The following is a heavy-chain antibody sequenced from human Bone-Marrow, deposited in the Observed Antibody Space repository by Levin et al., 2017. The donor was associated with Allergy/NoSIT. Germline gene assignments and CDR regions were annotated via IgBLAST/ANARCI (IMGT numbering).Heavy chain of an antibody. CDR2: VHTSVTN. J-gene: IGHJ4*02. CDR3: ARDPFRSSFDY. D-gene: IGHD6-6*01. Sequence: GSLRLSCTVSGASINDHYWNWIRQPAGKGLEWIGRVHTSVTNRYNPSLGSRATVSMATSRNQFFLQLRTVTAADTGLYYCARDPFRSSFDYWGQGIAVTVS. CDR1: GASINDHY. V-gene: IGHV4-4*07.